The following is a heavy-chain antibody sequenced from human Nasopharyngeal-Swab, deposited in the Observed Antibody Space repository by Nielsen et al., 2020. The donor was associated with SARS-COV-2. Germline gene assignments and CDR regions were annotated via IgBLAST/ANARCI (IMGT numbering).Heavy chain of an antibody. CDR3: AKDTYYYDSSGYYSDLGYYFDY. Sequence: GESLKISCAASGFTFSSYGMHWVRQAPGKGLEWVAVISHDGSNKYYADSVKGRFTISRDNSKNTLYLQMNSLRAEDTAVYYCAKDTYYYDSSGYYSDLGYYFDYWGQGTLVTVSS. J-gene: IGHJ4*02. CDR2: ISHDGSNK. V-gene: IGHV3-30*18. CDR1: GFTFSSYG. D-gene: IGHD3-22*01.